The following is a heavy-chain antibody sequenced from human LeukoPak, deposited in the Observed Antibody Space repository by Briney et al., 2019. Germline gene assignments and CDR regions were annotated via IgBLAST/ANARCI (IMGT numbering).Heavy chain of an antibody. CDR1: GFTFSGYS. CDR2: IWYDGSNK. J-gene: IGHJ4*02. CDR3: ARVTSSGWYVDY. V-gene: IGHV3-33*01. D-gene: IGHD6-19*01. Sequence: GGSLRLSCAASGFTFSGYSIHWVRQAPGKGLEWVAIIWYDGSNKYYADSVKGRFTVSRDNSNNMLNLQMNSLRAEDTAVYYCARVTSSGWYVDYWGQGTLVTVSS.